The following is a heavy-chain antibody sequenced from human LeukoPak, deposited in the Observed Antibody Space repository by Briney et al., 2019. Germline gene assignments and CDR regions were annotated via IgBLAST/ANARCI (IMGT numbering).Heavy chain of an antibody. Sequence: GGSLRLSCAASGFTFSSYGMHWVRQGPGKGLEWVAVIWYDGSNKYYADSVKGRFTISRDNSKNMLYLQMNSLRAEDTAVYYCARESYSGYDLPLGYWGQGTLVTVSS. CDR1: GFTFSSYG. J-gene: IGHJ4*02. V-gene: IGHV3-33*01. D-gene: IGHD5-12*01. CDR3: ARESYSGYDLPLGY. CDR2: IWYDGSNK.